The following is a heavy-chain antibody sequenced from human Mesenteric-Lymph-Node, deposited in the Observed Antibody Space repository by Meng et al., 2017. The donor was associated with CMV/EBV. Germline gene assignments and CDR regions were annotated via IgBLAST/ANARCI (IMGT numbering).Heavy chain of an antibody. V-gene: IGHV3-21*01. D-gene: IGHD5-18*01. CDR3: VRHLEAGRNGYSEPF. J-gene: IGHJ1*01. CDR2: ISTTGSDI. Sequence: GESLKISCAASGFTFSDYSMNWVRQAPGRGLEWVSSISTTGSDIYYADSVKGRFTLSRDNAKNSVFLQINSLRVEDTAVYYCVRHLEAGRNGYSEPFWGQGTLVTVSS. CDR1: GFTFSDYS.